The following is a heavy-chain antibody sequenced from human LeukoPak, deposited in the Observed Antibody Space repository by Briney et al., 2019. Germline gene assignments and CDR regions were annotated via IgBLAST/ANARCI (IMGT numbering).Heavy chain of an antibody. V-gene: IGHV3-7*01. J-gene: IGHJ6*03. CDR1: GFTFSDYY. D-gene: IGHD3/OR15-3a*01. CDR2: IKVDGSEK. CDR3: ARAQWTAFDYYYYMDV. Sequence: PGGSLRLSCAASGFTFSDYYMSWIRQAPGKGLEWVANIKVDGSEKYYVDAVKGRFTISRDNAKDSLYLQMNGLRAEDTAIYYCARAQWTAFDYYYYMDVWGKGTTVTVSS.